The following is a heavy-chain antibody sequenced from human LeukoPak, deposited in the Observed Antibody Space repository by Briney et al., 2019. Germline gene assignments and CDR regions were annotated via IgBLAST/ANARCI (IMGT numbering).Heavy chain of an antibody. D-gene: IGHD6-19*01. CDR3: VLIAVAGTRDY. J-gene: IGHJ4*02. V-gene: IGHV3-30*03. Sequence: GRSLRLSCAASGFTFSSYGMHWVRQAPGKGLEWVAVISYDGSNKYYADSVKGGFTISRDNSKNTLYLQMNSLRAEDTAVYYCVLIAVAGTRDYWGQGTLVTVSS. CDR2: ISYDGSNK. CDR1: GFTFSSYG.